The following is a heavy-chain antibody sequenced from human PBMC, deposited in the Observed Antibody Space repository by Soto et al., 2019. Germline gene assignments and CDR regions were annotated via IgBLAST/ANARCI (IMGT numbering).Heavy chain of an antibody. J-gene: IGHJ4*02. Sequence: ASVKVSCKASGYTFTSYDINWVRQATGQGLEWMGWMNPNSGNTGYAQKFQGRVTITRDTSASTAYMELSSLRSEDTAVCYCARSIVVVTALDYWGQGTLVTVSS. V-gene: IGHV1-8*01. CDR2: MNPNSGNT. CDR3: ARSIVVVTALDY. D-gene: IGHD2-21*02. CDR1: GYTFTSYD.